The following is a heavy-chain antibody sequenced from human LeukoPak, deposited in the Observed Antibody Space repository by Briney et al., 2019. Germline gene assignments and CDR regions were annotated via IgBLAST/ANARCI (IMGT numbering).Heavy chain of an antibody. J-gene: IGHJ4*02. CDR3: ASRYHFDSSSYSRAYYFDY. CDR2: IYYSGST. Sequence: PSETLSLTCTVSGGSISSSSYYWGWIRQPPGKGLEWIGSIYYSGSTYYNPSLKSRVTISVDTSKNQFSLKLSSVTAADTAVYYCASRYHFDSSSYSRAYYFDYWGQGNLVTVSS. D-gene: IGHD3-22*01. CDR1: GGSISSSSYY. V-gene: IGHV4-39*07.